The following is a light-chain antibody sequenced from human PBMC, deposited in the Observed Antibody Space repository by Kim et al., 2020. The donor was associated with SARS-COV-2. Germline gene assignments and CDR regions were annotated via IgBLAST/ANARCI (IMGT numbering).Light chain of an antibody. CDR2: YDS. CDR1: NIGSKS. V-gene: IGLV3-21*04. CDR3: QVWDSSSDHWV. J-gene: IGLJ3*02. Sequence: PGKTARITCGGNNIGSKSVHWYQQKPGQAPVLVIYYDSDRPSGIPERFSGANSGNTATLTISRVEAGDEADYYCQVWDSSSDHWVFGGGTKLTVL.